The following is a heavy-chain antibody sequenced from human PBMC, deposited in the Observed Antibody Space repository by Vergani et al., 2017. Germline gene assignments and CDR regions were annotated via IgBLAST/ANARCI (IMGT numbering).Heavy chain of an antibody. Sequence: QVQLVQSGSEVRKPGASVKVSCQVSGYSLTELTIHWVRQAPGKGLEWMGGFDPEHGEVTFAHHIQGRLTMTEDRSTDTAYMELSSMRPEDTALYYCAIVTDYDDSSGYYFDYWGQGTLVTVSS. J-gene: IGHJ4*02. CDR2: FDPEHGEV. CDR1: GYSLTELT. D-gene: IGHD3-22*01. CDR3: AIVTDYDDSSGYYFDY. V-gene: IGHV1-24*01.